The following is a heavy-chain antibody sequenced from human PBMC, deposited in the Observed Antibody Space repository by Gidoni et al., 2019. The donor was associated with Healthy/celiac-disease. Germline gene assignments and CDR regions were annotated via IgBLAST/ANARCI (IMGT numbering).Heavy chain of an antibody. D-gene: IGHD3-22*01. J-gene: IGHJ4*02. CDR2: ISYDGSNK. CDR1: GFPFSSYA. V-gene: IGHV3-30*01. CDR3: ARGAYYDSSGYSDY. Sequence: QVQLVESGGGVVQPGRSLRLSCAASGFPFSSYAMHWVRQAPGKGLEWVAVISYDGSNKYYADSVKGRFTISRDNSKNTLYLQMNSLRAEDTAVYYCARGAYYDSSGYSDYWGQGTLVTVSS.